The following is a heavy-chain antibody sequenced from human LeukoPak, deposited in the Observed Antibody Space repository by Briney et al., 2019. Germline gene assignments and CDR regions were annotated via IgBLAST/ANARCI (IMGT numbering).Heavy chain of an antibody. J-gene: IGHJ6*03. CDR3: ARHMDYGSGSGLLGYYMDV. D-gene: IGHD3-10*01. CDR1: GGSINSSFYY. V-gene: IGHV4-39*01. Sequence: SETLSLTCTVSGGSINSSFYYWGWIRQPPGKGLEWIGSIYYSGSSYYNPPLKSRVTISVDTSKNQFSLKLSSVTAADTAVYYCARHMDYGSGSGLLGYYMDVWGKGTTVTISS. CDR2: IYYSGSS.